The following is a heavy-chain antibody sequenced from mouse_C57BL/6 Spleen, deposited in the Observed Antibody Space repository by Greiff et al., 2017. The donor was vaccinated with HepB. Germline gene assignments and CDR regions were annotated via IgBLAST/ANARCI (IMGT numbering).Heavy chain of an antibody. CDR3: TGSNFDY. J-gene: IGHJ2*01. Sequence: VHVKQSGAELVRPGASVKLSCTASGFNIKDDYMHWVKQRPEQGLEWIGWIDPENGDTEYASKFQGKATITADTSSNTAYLQLSSLTSEDTAVYYCTGSNFDYWGQGTTLTVSS. D-gene: IGHD1-1*01. CDR1: GFNIKDDY. CDR2: IDPENGDT. V-gene: IGHV14-4*01.